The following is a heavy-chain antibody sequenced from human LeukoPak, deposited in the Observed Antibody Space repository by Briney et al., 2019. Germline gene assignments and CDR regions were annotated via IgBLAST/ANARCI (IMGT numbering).Heavy chain of an antibody. CDR3: ARGWSLQQLVPFDY. J-gene: IGHJ4*02. D-gene: IGHD6-13*01. CDR1: GGSFSGYY. V-gene: IGHV4-34*01. CDR2: INHSGST. Sequence: PSETLSLTCAVYGGSFSGYYWSWIRQPSGKGLEWIGEINHSGSTNYNPSLKSRVTISVDTSKNQFSLKLSSVTAADTAVYYCARGWSLQQLVPFDYWGQGTLVTVSS.